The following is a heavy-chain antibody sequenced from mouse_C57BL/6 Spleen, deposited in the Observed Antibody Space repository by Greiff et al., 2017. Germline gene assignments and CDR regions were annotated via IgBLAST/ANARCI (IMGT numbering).Heavy chain of an antibody. D-gene: IGHD2-3*01. CDR1: GYTFTSYW. CDR3: ARAGYYGYWYFDV. J-gene: IGHJ1*03. V-gene: IGHV1-55*01. Sequence: QVQLQQSGAELVKPGASVKMSCKASGYTFTSYWITWVKQRPGQGLEWIGDIYPGSGSTNYNEKFKSKATLTVDTSASTAYMQLSSLTSDDSAVYYCARAGYYGYWYFDVWGTGTTVTVSS. CDR2: IYPGSGST.